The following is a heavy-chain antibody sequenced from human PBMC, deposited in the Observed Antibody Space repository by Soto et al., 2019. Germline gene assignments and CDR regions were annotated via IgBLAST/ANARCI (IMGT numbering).Heavy chain of an antibody. CDR1: GYTFTSYG. CDR2: ISAYSGNT. J-gene: IGHJ4*02. Sequence: QVQLVQSGAEVKKPGASVKVSCKASGYTFTSYGISWVRQAPGQGLEWMGWISAYSGNTNYAQNLQGRVTMTTDTATITAYMGLRSLRSDDTAVYYCARQYDILTGYYLEVGYWGQGTLVTVSS. CDR3: ARQYDILTGYYLEVGY. V-gene: IGHV1-18*01. D-gene: IGHD3-9*01.